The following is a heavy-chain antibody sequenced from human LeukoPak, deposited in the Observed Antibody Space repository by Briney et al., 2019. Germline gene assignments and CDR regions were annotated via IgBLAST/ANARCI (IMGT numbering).Heavy chain of an antibody. V-gene: IGHV3-21*01. Sequence: GGSLRLSCSASGFTFNTYTMHWVRQAPGKGLEWVSSISSTSLYISYTDSLKGRFTISRDNAKSSLYLHIHSLRAGDTATYFCARDYGSGSHFDYWGPGTLVTVSS. J-gene: IGHJ4*02. CDR1: GFTFNTYT. CDR2: ISSTSLYI. D-gene: IGHD1-26*01. CDR3: ARDYGSGSHFDY.